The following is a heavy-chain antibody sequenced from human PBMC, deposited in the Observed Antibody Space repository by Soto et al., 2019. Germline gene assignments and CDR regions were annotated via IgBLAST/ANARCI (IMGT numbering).Heavy chain of an antibody. CDR1: GDSVSSNSAA. D-gene: IGHD6-19*01. V-gene: IGHV6-1*01. CDR3: ARDGQQWLANDYYGMDV. CDR2: TYYRSKWYN. J-gene: IGHJ6*02. Sequence: SQTLSLTCAISGDSVSSNSAAWNWIRQSPSRCLEWLGRTYYRSKWYNDYAVSVKSRITINPDTSKNQFSLQLNSVTPEDTAVYYCARDGQQWLANDYYGMDVWGQGTTVTVSS.